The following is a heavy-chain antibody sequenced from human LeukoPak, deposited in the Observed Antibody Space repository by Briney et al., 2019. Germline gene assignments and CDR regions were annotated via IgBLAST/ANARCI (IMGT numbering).Heavy chain of an antibody. CDR2: TYPGDSDT. Sequence: GESLKISCKSSGYSFTTYWIGWVRQMPGKGLEWMGITYPGDSDTRYSLSFQGQVTTSADKAISTAYLQWSSLRASDTAMYYCVRRDTSSSPLDYWGQGTLVTVSS. CDR3: VRRDTSSSPLDY. V-gene: IGHV5-51*01. J-gene: IGHJ4*02. D-gene: IGHD6-13*01. CDR1: GYSFTTYW.